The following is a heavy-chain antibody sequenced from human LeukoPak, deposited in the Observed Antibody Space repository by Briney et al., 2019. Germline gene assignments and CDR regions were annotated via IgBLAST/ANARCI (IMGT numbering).Heavy chain of an antibody. CDR1: GYTFTSYG. V-gene: IGHV1-18*01. CDR2: ISAYNGNT. CDR3: ARVLNQWLVHNDY. Sequence: ASVKVSCKAAGYTFTSYGISWVRQAPGQGLEWVGWISAYNGNTNYAQKLQGRVTMTTDTSTSTAYMEPRSLRSDHTAVHYCARVLNQWLVHNDYWGQGTLVTVSS. D-gene: IGHD6-19*01. J-gene: IGHJ4*02.